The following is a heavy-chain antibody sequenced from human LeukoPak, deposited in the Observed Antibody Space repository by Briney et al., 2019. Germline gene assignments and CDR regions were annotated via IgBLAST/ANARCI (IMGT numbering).Heavy chain of an antibody. J-gene: IGHJ4*02. D-gene: IGHD6-13*01. CDR1: GFTFSSYG. CDR3: ARDLKAYSSSGGVDY. V-gene: IGHV3-48*02. CDR2: ISSSSTTI. Sequence: GGSLRLSCAASGFTFSSYGMNWVRQAPGKGLAWVSYISSSSTTIYYADSVKGRFTISRDSARNSLYMQMDSLRDEDTAVYYCARDLKAYSSSGGVDYWGQGTLVTVSS.